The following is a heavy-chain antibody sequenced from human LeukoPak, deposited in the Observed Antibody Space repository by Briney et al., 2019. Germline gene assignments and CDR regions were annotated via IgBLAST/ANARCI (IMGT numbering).Heavy chain of an antibody. Sequence: GGSLRLSCVASGFTSSSYTMNWVRQAPGRGLEWVSSISSGSHYIDYADSVRGRFTISRDNAENSLHLHMSSLGAEDTAVYYCATPPLVTWFDPWGQGTLVTVSS. D-gene: IGHD4-23*01. V-gene: IGHV3-21*01. CDR2: ISSGSHYI. CDR3: ATPPLVTWFDP. J-gene: IGHJ5*02. CDR1: GFTSSSYT.